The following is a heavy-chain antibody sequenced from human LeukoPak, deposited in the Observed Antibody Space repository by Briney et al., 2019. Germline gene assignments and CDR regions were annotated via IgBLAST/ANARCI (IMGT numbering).Heavy chain of an antibody. J-gene: IGHJ6*03. Sequence: SETLSLTCTVSGGSISSGTYYWSWIRQPAGKGLEWIGRIYTSGNTNYNPSLKSRVTISVDTSKNQFSLKLSSVTAADTAVYYCAREKYYDFWSGYYYYYMDVWGKGTTVTVSS. V-gene: IGHV4-61*02. CDR3: AREKYYDFWSGYYYYYMDV. CDR2: IYTSGNT. D-gene: IGHD3-3*01. CDR1: GGSISSGTYY.